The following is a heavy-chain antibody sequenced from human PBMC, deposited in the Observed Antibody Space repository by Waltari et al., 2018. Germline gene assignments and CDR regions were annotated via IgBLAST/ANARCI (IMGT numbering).Heavy chain of an antibody. CDR1: GFTFSSYW. CDR2: IKQDGSEK. D-gene: IGHD3-3*01. Sequence: EVQLVESGGGLVQPGGSLRLSCAASGFTFSSYWMSWVRQAPGKGLGWVANIKQDGSEKYYVDSVKGRFTISRDNAKNSLYLQMNSLRAEDTAVYYCARDRSITIFGVVISYFDYWGQGTLVTVSS. CDR3: ARDRSITIFGVVISYFDY. J-gene: IGHJ4*02. V-gene: IGHV3-7*01.